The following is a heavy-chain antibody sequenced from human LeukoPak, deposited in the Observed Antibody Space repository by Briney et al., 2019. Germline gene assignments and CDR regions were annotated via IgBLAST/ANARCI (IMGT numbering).Heavy chain of an antibody. J-gene: IGHJ5*02. CDR1: GGTFTSYG. CDR2: MNTNSGNT. CDR3: ARGRDWLRWFDP. V-gene: IGHV1-8*03. Sequence: ASEKVSCKASGGTFTSYGINWGRQANRQGLEWLGWMNTNSGNTGYSQKFQGRVTITRNTSISTAYMELSSLTSDDTAVYYCARGRDWLRWFDPWGQGTLVTVSS. D-gene: IGHD3/OR15-3a*01.